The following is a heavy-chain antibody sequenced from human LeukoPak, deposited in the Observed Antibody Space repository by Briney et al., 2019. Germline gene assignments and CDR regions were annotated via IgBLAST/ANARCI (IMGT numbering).Heavy chain of an antibody. J-gene: IGHJ4*02. CDR2: IDWDDDK. CDR1: GFSLSTSGMC. CDR3: ALTFMVRGVIVGGLRDY. V-gene: IGHV2-70*11. Sequence: ESGPTLVNPTQTLTLTCTFSGFSLSTSGMCVSWIRQPPGKALEWLARIDWDDDKYYSTSLKTRLTISKDTSKNQVVLTMTNMDPVDTATYYCALTFMVRGVIVGGLRDYWGQGTLVIVSS. D-gene: IGHD3-10*01.